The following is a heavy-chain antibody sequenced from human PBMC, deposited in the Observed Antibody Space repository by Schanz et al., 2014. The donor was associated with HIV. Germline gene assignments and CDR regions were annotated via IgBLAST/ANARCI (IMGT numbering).Heavy chain of an antibody. CDR2: IWYDGSNK. CDR3: AKSHKHDSSDYYRFYYFGMDV. Sequence: QMQLVESGGGVVQPGRSLRLSCAASGFTFSSYGMHWVRQAPGKGLEWVAVIWYDGSNKYYADSVKGRFTISRDDSSDTLYLQMNSLRPEDTAVYYCAKSHKHDSSDYYRFYYFGMDVWGQGTTVTVSS. J-gene: IGHJ6*02. CDR1: GFTFSSYG. D-gene: IGHD6-19*01. V-gene: IGHV3-33*03.